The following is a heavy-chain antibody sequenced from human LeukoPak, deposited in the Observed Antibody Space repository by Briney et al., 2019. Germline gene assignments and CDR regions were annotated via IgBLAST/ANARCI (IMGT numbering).Heavy chain of an antibody. D-gene: IGHD3-10*01. CDR3: ARVRGLSPRPLEY. Sequence: SETLCLTCTVSGGSISSGGYYWSWIRQHPGKGLEWIGYIYYRGGSTYYNPSLKSRVTISVDTSKNQFSLKLSSVTAADTAVYYCARVRGLSPRPLEYWGPGNPGTGSS. CDR1: GGSISSGGYY. CDR2: IYYRGGST. V-gene: IGHV4-31*03. J-gene: IGHJ4*02.